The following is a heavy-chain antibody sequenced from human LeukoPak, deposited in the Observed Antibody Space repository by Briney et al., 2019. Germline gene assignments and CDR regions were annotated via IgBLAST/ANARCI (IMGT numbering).Heavy chain of an antibody. Sequence: PGGSLRLSCAASGFTVSSNYMSWVRQAPGKGLEWVSVIYSGGSTYYADSVKGRFTISRDNSKNTLYLQMNSLRAEDTAVYYCARVRGISSYYYGSGSAQFDYWGQGTLVTVSS. V-gene: IGHV3-66*01. D-gene: IGHD3-10*01. CDR1: GFTVSSNY. CDR3: ARVRGISSYYYGSGSAQFDY. CDR2: IYSGGST. J-gene: IGHJ4*02.